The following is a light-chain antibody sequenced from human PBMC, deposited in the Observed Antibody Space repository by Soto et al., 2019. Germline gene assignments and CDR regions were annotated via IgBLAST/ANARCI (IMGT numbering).Light chain of an antibody. J-gene: IGLJ1*01. CDR1: RSNIGGKS. Sequence: TVLTQPPSVSAAPGEKVTISCSGSRSNIGGKSISLYQQLPVTAPKLLIYDDHTRPSVIPHRFSGAKSGMSFTLGIPHFQTGDEADYDCGAWDSKLSAYVYRTGTKVT. V-gene: IGLV1-51*01. CDR3: GAWDSKLSAYV. CDR2: DDH.